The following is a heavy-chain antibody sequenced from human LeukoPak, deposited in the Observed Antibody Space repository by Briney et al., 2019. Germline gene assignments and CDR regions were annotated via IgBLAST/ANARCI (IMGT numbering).Heavy chain of an antibody. Sequence: GGSLRLSCVASGFTFSSYAMHWVRQAPGKGLEYVSAISSNGGSTYYANSVKGRFTISRDNSKNTLYLQMNSLRAEDTAVYYCAKSRYYYDSSGDDYWGQGTLVTVSS. J-gene: IGHJ4*02. V-gene: IGHV3-64*01. D-gene: IGHD3-22*01. CDR1: GFTFSSYA. CDR2: ISSNGGST. CDR3: AKSRYYYDSSGDDY.